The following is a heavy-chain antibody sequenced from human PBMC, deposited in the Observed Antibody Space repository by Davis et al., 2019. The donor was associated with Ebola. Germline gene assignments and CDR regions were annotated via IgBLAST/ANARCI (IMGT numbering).Heavy chain of an antibody. J-gene: IGHJ4*02. CDR3: VREWFGETD. V-gene: IGHV3-21*01. CDR1: GFTFRSYS. Sequence: GGSLRLSCAASGFTFRSYSMNWVRQAPGKGLEWLSSISSGSYYIYYADSLKGRFTISRDNTKNSLYLQMNSLRAEDTAVYYCVREWFGETDWGQGTLVTVSS. D-gene: IGHD3-10*01. CDR2: ISSGSYYI.